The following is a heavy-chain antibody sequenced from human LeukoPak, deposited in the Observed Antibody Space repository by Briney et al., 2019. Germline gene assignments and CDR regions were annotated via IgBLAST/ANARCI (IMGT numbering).Heavy chain of an antibody. D-gene: IGHD3-3*01. V-gene: IGHV1-3*01. Sequence: ASVKVSCKASGYTFTSYAMHWVRQAPGQRLEWMGWINAGNGNTNYAQKLQGRVTMTTDTSTSTAYMELRSLRSDDTAVYYCARGEAYDFWSGYYTYYFDYWGQGTLVTVSS. CDR1: GYTFTSYA. J-gene: IGHJ4*02. CDR3: ARGEAYDFWSGYYTYYFDY. CDR2: INAGNGNT.